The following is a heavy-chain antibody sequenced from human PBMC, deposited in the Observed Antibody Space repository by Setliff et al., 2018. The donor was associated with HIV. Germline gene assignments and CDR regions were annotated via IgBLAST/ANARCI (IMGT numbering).Heavy chain of an antibody. J-gene: IGHJ5*02. CDR3: ARDRSNYGSGSSAYNWFDP. CDR2: IFPSGTT. CDR1: GDSMRNYY. V-gene: IGHV4-4*07. D-gene: IGHD3-10*01. Sequence: SETLSLTCTVSGDSMRNYYWSWLRQPAGKGLEWIGRIFPSGTTDFNPSLKSRVTMSIDTSKDQFSLNLKSVTAADTAAYFCARDRSNYGSGSSAYNWFDPWGQGNQVTVSS.